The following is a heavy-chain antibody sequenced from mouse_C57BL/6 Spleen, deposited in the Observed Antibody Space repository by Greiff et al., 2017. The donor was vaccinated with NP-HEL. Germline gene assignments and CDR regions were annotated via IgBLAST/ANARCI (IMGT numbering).Heavy chain of an antibody. Sequence: EVMLVESGGGLVKPGGSLKLSCAASGFTFSDYGMHWVRQAPEKGLEWVAYISSGSSTIYYADTVKGRFTISRDNAKNTLFLQMTSLRSEDTAMYYCARGPGGYFDVWGTGTTVTVSS. J-gene: IGHJ1*03. V-gene: IGHV5-17*01. CDR2: ISSGSSTI. CDR1: GFTFSDYG. CDR3: ARGPGGYFDV.